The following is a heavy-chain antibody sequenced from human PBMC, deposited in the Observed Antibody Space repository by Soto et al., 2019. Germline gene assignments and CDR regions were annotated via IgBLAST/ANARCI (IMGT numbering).Heavy chain of an antibody. V-gene: IGHV3-64D*06. CDR1: GFIFRSYT. CDR3: VKGGYSYAYSPFDI. D-gene: IGHD3-16*01. J-gene: IGHJ3*02. Sequence: GGSLRLSCSASGFIFRSYTMYWFRQAPGKGLEYVSAISSNGGSTYDADSVKDRFIISRDNSKNTLYLQMRGLRAEDSAVYYCVKGGYSYAYSPFDIWGQGTMVTVSS. CDR2: ISSNGGST.